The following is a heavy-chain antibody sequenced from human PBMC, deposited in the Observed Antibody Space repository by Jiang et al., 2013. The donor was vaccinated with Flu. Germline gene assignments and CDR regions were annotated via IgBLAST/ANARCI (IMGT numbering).Heavy chain of an antibody. Sequence: QSGSELKKPGASVKVSCKASGYTFTTYAMNWVRQAPGQGPEWMGWINTNTGDPTYAQGFTGRFVFSLDTSVSTAYLQISSLKAEDSAVYYCARPGAVYCGGYCYDYYYYGMDVWGQGTTVTVSS. CDR3: ARPGAVYCGGYCYDYYYYGMDV. CDR2: INTNTGDP. CDR1: GYTFTTYA. J-gene: IGHJ6*02. D-gene: IGHD2-21*01. V-gene: IGHV7-4-1*02.